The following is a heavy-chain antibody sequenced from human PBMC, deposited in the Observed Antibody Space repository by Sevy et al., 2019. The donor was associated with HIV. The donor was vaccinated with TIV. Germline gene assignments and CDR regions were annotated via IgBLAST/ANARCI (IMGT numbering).Heavy chain of an antibody. CDR3: VKPAGPYCSSTCCYVRYGYFQH. V-gene: IGHV3-64D*06. J-gene: IGHJ1*01. CDR1: GFTFSSYA. D-gene: IGHD2-2*01. Sequence: GGSLRLSCSASGFTFSSYAMHWVRQAPGKGLEYVSAISSNGGSTYYADSVKGRFIISRDNSKNTLYLQMSSLRAEDTAVYYCVKPAGPYCSSTCCYVRYGYFQHWGQGTLVTVSS. CDR2: ISSNGGST.